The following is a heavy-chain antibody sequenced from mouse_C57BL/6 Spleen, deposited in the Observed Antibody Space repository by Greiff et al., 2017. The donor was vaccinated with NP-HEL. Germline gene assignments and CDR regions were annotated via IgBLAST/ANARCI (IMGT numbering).Heavy chain of an antibody. V-gene: IGHV1-26*01. CDR1: GYTFTDYY. J-gene: IGHJ3*01. CDR2: INPNNGGT. D-gene: IGHD2-3*01. Sequence: EVQLQQSGPELVKPGASVKISCKASGYTFTDYYMNWVKQSHGKSLEWIGDINPNNGGTSYNQKFKGKATLTVDKSSSTAYMELRSLTSEDSAVYYCAREGYYDAYWGQGTLVTVSS. CDR3: AREGYYDAY.